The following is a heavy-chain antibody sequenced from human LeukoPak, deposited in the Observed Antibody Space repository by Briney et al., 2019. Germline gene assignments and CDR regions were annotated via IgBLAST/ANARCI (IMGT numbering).Heavy chain of an antibody. CDR1: GFTFSSYG. V-gene: IGHV3-33*01. Sequence: GGSLRLSCAASGFTFSSYGMHWVRQAPGKGLEWVAVIWYDGSNKYYADSVKGRFTISRDNSKNTLYLQMNSLRAEDTAVYYCARDPYNSNWNDAFDIWGQGTMVTVSS. CDR2: IWYDGSNK. CDR3: ARDPYNSNWNDAFDI. J-gene: IGHJ3*02. D-gene: IGHD2/OR15-2a*01.